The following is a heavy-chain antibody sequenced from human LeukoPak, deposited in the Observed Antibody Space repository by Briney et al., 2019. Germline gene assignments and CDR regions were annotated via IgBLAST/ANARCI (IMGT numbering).Heavy chain of an antibody. CDR1: GFSITDYY. V-gene: IGHV3-72*01. J-gene: IGHJ4*02. CDR2: TRNTAYSYTT. D-gene: IGHD3-10*01. CDR3: ARDSGEMGLDY. Sequence: GGSLRLSCAASGFSITDYYMDWVRHAPGKGLEWVGRTRNTAYSYTTEYAASVRGRFTISRDDSKNLLSLQMNSLKSEDTAVYYCARDSGEMGLDYWGQGTLVAVSS.